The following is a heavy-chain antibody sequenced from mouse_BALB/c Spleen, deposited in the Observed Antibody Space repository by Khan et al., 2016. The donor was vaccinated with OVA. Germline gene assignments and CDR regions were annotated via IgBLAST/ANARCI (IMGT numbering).Heavy chain of an antibody. CDR3: ARHGYGGFAY. Sequence: VRLQQSGPELVKPGASVKIPCKASGYPFTDYNMAWVKQSHGRGLEWMGDIFPNNGGTVYNQKFKGKATLTADKSSSTAFMELRSLTSEDTAVYYCARHGYGGFAYWGQGTLVTVSA. CDR2: IFPNNGGT. V-gene: IGHV1-18*01. D-gene: IGHD1-1*02. J-gene: IGHJ3*01. CDR1: GYPFTDYN.